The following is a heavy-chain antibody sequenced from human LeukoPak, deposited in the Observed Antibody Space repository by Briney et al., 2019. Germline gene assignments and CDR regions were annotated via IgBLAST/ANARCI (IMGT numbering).Heavy chain of an antibody. CDR3: ARTDYYGSGHHDY. J-gene: IGHJ4*02. V-gene: IGHV3-21*01. CDR2: ISSSRSYI. CDR1: GFTFSSYS. Sequence: GGSLRLSCAASGFTFSSYSMNWVRQAPGKGLEWVSSISSSRSYIYYADSVKGRFTISRDNAKNSLYLQMNSLRAEDTAVYYCARTDYYGSGHHDYWGQGTLVTVSS. D-gene: IGHD3-10*01.